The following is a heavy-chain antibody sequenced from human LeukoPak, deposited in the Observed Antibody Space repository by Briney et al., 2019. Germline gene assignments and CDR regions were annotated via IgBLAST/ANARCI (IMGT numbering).Heavy chain of an antibody. CDR2: MNPNSGNT. CDR1: GYTFTSYD. J-gene: IGHJ4*02. V-gene: IGHV1-8*01. D-gene: IGHD4-23*01. Sequence: AASVKVSCKASGYTFTSYDINWVRQATGQGLEWMGWMNPNSGNTGYAQKFQGRVTMTRNTSISTAYMELSSLRSDDTAVFYCARVTTVVTPGGFDYWGQGTLVTVSS. CDR3: ARVTTVVTPGGFDY.